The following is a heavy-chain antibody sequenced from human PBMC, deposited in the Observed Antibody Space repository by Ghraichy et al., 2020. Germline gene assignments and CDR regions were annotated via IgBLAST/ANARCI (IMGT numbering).Heavy chain of an antibody. V-gene: IGHV3-23*01. D-gene: IGHD3-10*02. Sequence: GESLNISCAASGFTFSSYAMSWVRQAPGKGLEWVSAISGSGGSTYYADSVKGRFTISRDNSKNTLYLQMNSLRAEDTAVYYCAKAGYYVLGWFDPWGQGTLVTVSS. CDR2: ISGSGGST. CDR1: GFTFSSYA. J-gene: IGHJ5*02. CDR3: AKAGYYVLGWFDP.